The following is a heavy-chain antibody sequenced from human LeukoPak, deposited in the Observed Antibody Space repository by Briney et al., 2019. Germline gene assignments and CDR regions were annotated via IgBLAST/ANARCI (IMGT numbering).Heavy chain of an antibody. V-gene: IGHV3-74*01. Sequence: GVSLTLSCAASGFTFTSYWMHWVRQGPGQGLVWVSRIKSDGRSTSYADSVKGRVTISRDNAKTTLYLQMNSRRADAAAVYYCARARILRAVTTPFGYWGQGTLVTVSS. CDR2: IKSDGRST. J-gene: IGHJ4*02. CDR1: GFTFTSYW. CDR3: ARARILRAVTTPFGY. D-gene: IGHD4-17*01.